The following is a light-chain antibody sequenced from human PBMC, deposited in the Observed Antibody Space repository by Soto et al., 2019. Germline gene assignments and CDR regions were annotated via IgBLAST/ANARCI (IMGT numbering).Light chain of an antibody. J-gene: IGKJ4*01. V-gene: IGKV3-11*01. Sequence: EIVLTQSPATLSLSPGERATLSCRASQSINNYVAWYQQTPGQAPRLLIYDASNRATGIPARCSGTGSGTGFTLTIISLEPDDVALYFCQQRGNWPLTFGGGTKV. CDR3: QQRGNWPLT. CDR1: QSINNY. CDR2: DAS.